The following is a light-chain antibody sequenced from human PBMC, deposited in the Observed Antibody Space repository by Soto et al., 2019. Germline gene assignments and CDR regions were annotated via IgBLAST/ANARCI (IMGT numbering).Light chain of an antibody. CDR1: QKFSRY. J-gene: IGKJ5*01. Sequence: DIQLTQSPSSLSASVGDRVTINCRASQKFSRYLNWYQQKPGRAPKVLIYAASSLQSGVPSKFSCSGSGTDFTLTISSLQPEDFATYYCQQSYSTPSITFGQGTRLEIK. V-gene: IGKV1-39*01. CDR3: QQSYSTPSIT. CDR2: AAS.